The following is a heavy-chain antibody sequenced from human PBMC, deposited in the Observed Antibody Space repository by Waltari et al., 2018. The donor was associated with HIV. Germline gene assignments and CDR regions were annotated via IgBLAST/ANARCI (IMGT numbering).Heavy chain of an antibody. CDR2: ISWDDDK. CDR3: AHRYVDFYDTSGSGAFDI. J-gene: IGHJ3*02. V-gene: IGHV2-5*02. CDR1: GFSLSGSGVG. Sequence: ITLKESGPTLVEPTQTLTLTCTFSGFSLSGSGVGVAWIRQPPGKAPEWLALISWDDDKVYKASLKSRLNIAKDTSKNQVVLTMTNMDPVDTGTYYCAHRYVDFYDTSGSGAFDIWGQGTMVAVSS. D-gene: IGHD3-22*01.